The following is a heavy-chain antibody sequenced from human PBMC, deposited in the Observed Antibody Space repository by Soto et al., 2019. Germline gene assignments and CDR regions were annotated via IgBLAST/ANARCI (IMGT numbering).Heavy chain of an antibody. J-gene: IGHJ6*02. CDR1: GGSISSYY. D-gene: IGHD3-10*01. Sequence: PSETLSLTFTVSGGSISSYYWSWLRQHPGKGLEWIGYIYYSGSTNYNPSLKSRVTISVDTAENQFSLKLSSVTAADTAVYYCGRIAYGWVRGVPYYYYGMDVWGQGTTVTVSS. CDR3: GRIAYGWVRGVPYYYYGMDV. CDR2: IYYSGST. V-gene: IGHV4-59*01.